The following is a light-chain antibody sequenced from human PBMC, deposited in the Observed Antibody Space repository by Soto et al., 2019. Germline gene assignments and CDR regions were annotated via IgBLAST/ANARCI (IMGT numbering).Light chain of an antibody. Sequence: DIQMTQSPSTLSASVGDRVTITCRASQSISSRSAWYQQKPGKAPTLLIYKASRLESGVPSRFSGSGSGTDFTLTISSLQPDDFATYYCQQYNSYSWTFGQGPKVEIK. CDR1: QSISSR. V-gene: IGKV1-5*03. CDR3: QQYNSYSWT. J-gene: IGKJ1*01. CDR2: KAS.